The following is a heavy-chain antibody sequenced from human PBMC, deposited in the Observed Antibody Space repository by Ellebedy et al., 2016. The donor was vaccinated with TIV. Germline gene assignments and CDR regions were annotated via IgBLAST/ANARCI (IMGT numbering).Heavy chain of an antibody. CDR3: AGVAGGNDY. V-gene: IGHV3-7*03. CDR2: IKQDGSEK. CDR1: GFTFSSYW. Sequence: GESLKISCAASGFTFSSYWMSWVRQAPGKGLEWVANIKQDGSEKYYVDSVKGRFTISRDNSKNSLYLQMNSLRTEDTALYYCAGVAGGNDYWGQGTLVTVSS. J-gene: IGHJ4*02. D-gene: IGHD6-19*01.